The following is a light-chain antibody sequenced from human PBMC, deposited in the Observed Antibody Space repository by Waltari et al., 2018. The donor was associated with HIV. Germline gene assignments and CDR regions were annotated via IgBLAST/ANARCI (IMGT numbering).Light chain of an antibody. Sequence: QSVLTQPPSASVTPGQGVTISCSGSSSNIGSNAVNWYRQLPGTAPKVLIYSNNQRPSGVPDRFSGSKSGTSASLAISGLQSEDDADYYCAAWDDSLNGLLFGGGTKLTVL. CDR1: SSNIGSNA. V-gene: IGLV1-44*01. CDR2: SNN. CDR3: AAWDDSLNGLL. J-gene: IGLJ2*01.